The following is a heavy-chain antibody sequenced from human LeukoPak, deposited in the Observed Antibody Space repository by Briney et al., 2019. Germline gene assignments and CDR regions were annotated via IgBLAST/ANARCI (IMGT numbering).Heavy chain of an antibody. CDR2: INHSGST. CDR3: ARGPESYYYMDV. Sequence: SETLSLTCAVYGGSFSGYYWSWIRQPPGKGLEWIGEINHSGSTNYNPSLKSRVTISVDTSKNQFSLKLSSVTAADTAVYYCARGPESYYYMDVWGKATTVTVSS. CDR1: GGSFSGYY. V-gene: IGHV4-34*01. J-gene: IGHJ6*03.